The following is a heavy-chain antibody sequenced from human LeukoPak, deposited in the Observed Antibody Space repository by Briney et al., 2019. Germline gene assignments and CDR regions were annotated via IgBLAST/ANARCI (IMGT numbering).Heavy chain of an antibody. CDR2: IYAGGST. Sequence: GGSLRLSCAASGFTVSSNYMSWVRQAPGKGLEWVSVIYAGGSTYYADSVKGRFTISRDNFKNTLYLQMNSLRAEDTAVYYCARVVRGVIHWFDPWGQGTLVTVSS. J-gene: IGHJ5*02. D-gene: IGHD3-10*01. V-gene: IGHV3-53*01. CDR3: ARVVRGVIHWFDP. CDR1: GFTVSSNY.